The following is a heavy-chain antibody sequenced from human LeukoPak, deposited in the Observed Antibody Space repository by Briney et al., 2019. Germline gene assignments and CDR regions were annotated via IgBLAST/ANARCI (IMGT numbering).Heavy chain of an antibody. CDR1: GGSISSGGYY. CDR3: AREGLPNYGMDV. Sequence: PSQTLSLTCTVSGGSISSGGYYWSWIRQHPGKGLEWIGYIYYSGSTYYNPPLKSRVTISVDTSKNQFSLKLSSVTAADTAVYYCAREGLPNYGMDVWGQGTTVTVSS. CDR2: IYYSGST. J-gene: IGHJ6*02. V-gene: IGHV4-31*03.